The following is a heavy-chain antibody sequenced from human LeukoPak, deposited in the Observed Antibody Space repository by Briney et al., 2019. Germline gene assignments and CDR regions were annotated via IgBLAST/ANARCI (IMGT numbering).Heavy chain of an antibody. CDR1: GFTFSSYG. D-gene: IGHD1-26*01. Sequence: GGSLRLSCAASGFTFSSYGMHWVRQAPGKGLEWVAFIRYDGSNKYYADSVKGRFTISRDDSKNTLYLQMNSLRAEDTAVYYCAKWVIVGATADAFDIWGQGTMVTVSS. CDR3: AKWVIVGATADAFDI. V-gene: IGHV3-30*02. CDR2: IRYDGSNK. J-gene: IGHJ3*02.